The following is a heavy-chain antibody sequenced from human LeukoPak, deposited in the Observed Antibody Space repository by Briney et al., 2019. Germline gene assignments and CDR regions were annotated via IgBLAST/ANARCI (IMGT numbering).Heavy chain of an antibody. CDR3: ARDSGYSYADDY. J-gene: IGHJ4*02. CDR2: ITYNSGTI. CDR1: GFTFRSYA. D-gene: IGHD5-18*01. V-gene: IGHV3-48*02. Sequence: HSGGSLRLSCAASGFTFRSYAMQWVRQAPGKGLEWVSYITYNSGTIFYADSVKGRFTISRDNAKDSLYLQMSSLRDEDTAVYYCARDSGYSYADDYWGQGTLVTVSS.